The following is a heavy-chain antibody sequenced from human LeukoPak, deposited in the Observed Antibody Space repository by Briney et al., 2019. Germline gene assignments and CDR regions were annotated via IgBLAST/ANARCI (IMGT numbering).Heavy chain of an antibody. D-gene: IGHD3-10*01. J-gene: IGHJ3*02. CDR2: ISAYNGNT. V-gene: IGHV1-18*01. CDR1: GYTFSSYG. CDR3: ARDGFFGSGIVGAFDI. Sequence: ASVKVSCKASGYTFSSYGISWVRQAPGQGLELMGWISAYNGNTNYAQKFQGRVTMITDTSTSTAYTELRSLRSDDTAVYYCARDGFFGSGIVGAFDIWGQGTMVTVSS.